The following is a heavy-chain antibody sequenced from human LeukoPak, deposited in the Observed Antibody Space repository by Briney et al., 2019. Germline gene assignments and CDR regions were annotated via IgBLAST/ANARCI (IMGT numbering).Heavy chain of an antibody. V-gene: IGHV5-10-1*01. CDR1: GYSFTEYW. D-gene: IGHD5-12*01. CDR3: ARLTTTINAFDI. CDR2: IDPSDSYS. J-gene: IGHJ3*02. Sequence: PGESLRISCKGFGYSFTEYWISWVRQMPGKGLEWMGRIDPSDSYSNYGPAFEGHVTISADKSTSTAYLQWSSLKASDTAMYYCARLTTTINAFDIWGQGTMVTVSS.